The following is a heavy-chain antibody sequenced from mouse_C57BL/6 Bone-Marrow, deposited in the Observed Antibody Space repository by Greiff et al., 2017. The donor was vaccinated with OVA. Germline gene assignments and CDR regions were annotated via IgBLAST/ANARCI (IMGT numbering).Heavy chain of an antibody. V-gene: IGHV14-4*01. J-gene: IGHJ3*01. CDR2: IDPANGDT. D-gene: IGHD1-1*01. Sequence: VQLQQSGAELVRPGASVKLSCTASGFNIKDDYMHWVKQRPEQGLEWIGRIDPANGDTEYAPKFQGKATITADTSSNTAYLQLSSLTSEDTAVYYCATPHYYGSSSFAYWGQGTLVTVSA. CDR3: ATPHYYGSSSFAY. CDR1: GFNIKDDY.